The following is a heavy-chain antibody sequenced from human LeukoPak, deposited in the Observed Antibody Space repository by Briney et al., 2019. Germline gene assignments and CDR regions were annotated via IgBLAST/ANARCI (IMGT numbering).Heavy chain of an antibody. CDR3: ARCLGYYDSSADYVDV. J-gene: IGHJ6*03. D-gene: IGHD3-22*01. V-gene: IGHV4-38-2*02. CDR2: IYYSGST. Sequence: SETLSLTCTVSGYSISSGYYWGWIRQPPGKGLEWIGYIYYSGSTNYNPSLKSRVTISVDTSKNQFSLKLSSVTAADTAVYYCARCLGYYDSSADYVDVWGKGTTVTVSS. CDR1: GYSISSGYY.